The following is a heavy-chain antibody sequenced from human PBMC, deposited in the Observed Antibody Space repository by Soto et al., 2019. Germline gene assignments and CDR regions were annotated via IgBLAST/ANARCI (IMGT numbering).Heavy chain of an antibody. CDR1: GFTFSSYG. J-gene: IGHJ3*02. CDR2: ISYDGSNK. V-gene: IGHV3-30*19. Sequence: PGGSLRLSCAASGFTFSSYGMHWVRQAPGKGLEWVAVISYDGSNKYYADSVKSRSTISRDNSKNTLYLQMNSLRAEDTAVYYCAREYSSSSTNRAFDIWGQGTMVTVSS. D-gene: IGHD6-6*01. CDR3: AREYSSSSTNRAFDI.